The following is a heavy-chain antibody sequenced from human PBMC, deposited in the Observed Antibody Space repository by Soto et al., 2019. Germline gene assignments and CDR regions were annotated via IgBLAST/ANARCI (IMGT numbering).Heavy chain of an antibody. CDR1: GGTFSSYT. J-gene: IGHJ3*02. Sequence: SVKLSCKASGGTFSSYTISWVRQAPGQGLEWMGRIIPILGIANYAQKFQGRVTITADKSTSTAYMELSSLRSEDTAVYYCARTSGYHEAFDIWGQGTMVTVSS. D-gene: IGHD5-12*01. CDR3: ARTSGYHEAFDI. V-gene: IGHV1-69*02. CDR2: IIPILGIA.